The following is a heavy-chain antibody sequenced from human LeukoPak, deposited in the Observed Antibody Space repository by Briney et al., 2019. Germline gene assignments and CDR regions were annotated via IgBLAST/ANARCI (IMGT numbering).Heavy chain of an antibody. V-gene: IGHV3-30*18. CDR2: ISYDGSNK. J-gene: IGHJ6*04. CDR3: AKVLQLRDYYYYGMDV. CDR1: GFTFSSYG. Sequence: PGGSLRLSCAASGFTFSSYGMHWVRQAPGKGLEWVAVISYDGSNKYYADSVKGRFTISRDSSKNTLYLQMNSLRAEDTAVYYCAKVLQLRDYYYYGMDVWGKGTTVTVSS. D-gene: IGHD2-2*01.